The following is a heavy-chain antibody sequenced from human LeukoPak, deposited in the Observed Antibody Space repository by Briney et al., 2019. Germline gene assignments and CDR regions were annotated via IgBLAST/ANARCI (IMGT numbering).Heavy chain of an antibody. CDR3: AGPSRGGINWYFDL. J-gene: IGHJ2*01. CDR1: GGTFSSYA. D-gene: IGHD3-16*01. Sequence: SVKVSCKASGGTFSSYAISWVRQAPGQGLEWMGGIIPIFGTANYAQKFQGRVTITADESTGTAYMELSSLRSEDTAVYYCAGPSRGGINWYFDLWGRGTLVTVSS. CDR2: IIPIFGTA. V-gene: IGHV1-69*13.